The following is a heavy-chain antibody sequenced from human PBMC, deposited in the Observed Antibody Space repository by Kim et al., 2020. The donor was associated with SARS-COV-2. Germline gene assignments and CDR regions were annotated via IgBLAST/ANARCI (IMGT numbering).Heavy chain of an antibody. Sequence: SETLSLTCAVYGGSFSGYYWSWIRQPPGKGLEWIGEINRGGSTNYNPSLKSRVTISVDTSKNQFSLKLSSVTAADTAVYYCARGNIGITMIVVVTFSWYYVDYWGQGTLVTVSS. CDR1: GGSFSGYY. D-gene: IGHD3-22*01. CDR2: INRGGST. J-gene: IGHJ4*02. V-gene: IGHV4-34*01. CDR3: ARGNIGITMIVVVTFSWYYVDY.